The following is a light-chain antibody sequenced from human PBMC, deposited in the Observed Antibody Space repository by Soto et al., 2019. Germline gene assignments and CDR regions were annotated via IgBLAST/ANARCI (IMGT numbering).Light chain of an antibody. CDR3: HQYIDAPWT. CDR1: QSVLYSSNNNNY. J-gene: IGKJ1*01. V-gene: IGKV4-1*01. Sequence: DFVMTQSPDSLAVSLGERATINCKSSQSVLYSSNNNNYLSWYQQKPGQPPKLLICWASTRESGVPDRFTGSGSGTDFTLTISSLQAEDVAVYYCHQYIDAPWTFGQGTKVEIK. CDR2: WAS.